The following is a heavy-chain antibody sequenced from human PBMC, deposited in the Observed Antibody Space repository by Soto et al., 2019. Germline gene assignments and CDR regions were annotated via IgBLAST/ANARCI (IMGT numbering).Heavy chain of an antibody. J-gene: IGHJ4*02. Sequence: EVQLVESGGGLVQPGRSLRLSCAASGFTFDDYAMHWVRQAPGKGLAWVSGISWNSGSIGYADSVKGRFTISRDNAKNSLYLQMNCLRAEDTALYYCAKDMILYGSGSYPYYFDYWGQGTLVTVSS. CDR2: ISWNSGSI. D-gene: IGHD3-10*01. CDR3: AKDMILYGSGSYPYYFDY. V-gene: IGHV3-9*01. CDR1: GFTFDDYA.